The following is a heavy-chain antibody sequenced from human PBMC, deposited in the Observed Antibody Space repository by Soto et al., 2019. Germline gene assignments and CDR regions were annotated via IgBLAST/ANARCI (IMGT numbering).Heavy chain of an antibody. Sequence: SLRLSCAASGFTFSSFAMSLVRQAPGKGLEWVSTFSGSGGSTYYADSVKGRFTISRDDSKNTLYLQMNSLRAEDTAVYYCAKRPFTSSGSFDYWGQGTLVTVSS. CDR3: AKRPFTSSGSFDY. CDR1: GFTFSSFA. D-gene: IGHD6-19*01. J-gene: IGHJ4*02. CDR2: FSGSGGST. V-gene: IGHV3-23*01.